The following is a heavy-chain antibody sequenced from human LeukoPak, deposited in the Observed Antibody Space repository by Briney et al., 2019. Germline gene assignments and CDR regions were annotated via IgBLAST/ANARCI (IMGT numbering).Heavy chain of an antibody. CDR1: GFTFWNYR. D-gene: IGHD6-6*01. CDR3: ARDDPSMIAALHY. CDR2: IDGTSTNI. V-gene: IGHV3-21*01. Sequence: GGSLRLSCATSGFTFWNYRMNWVRQAPGKGLEWVSSIDGTSTNIYYADSVKGRFTITRDNAKNSVYLQMSSLRAEDTAVYYCARDDPSMIAALHYWGQGTLVTVSS. J-gene: IGHJ4*02.